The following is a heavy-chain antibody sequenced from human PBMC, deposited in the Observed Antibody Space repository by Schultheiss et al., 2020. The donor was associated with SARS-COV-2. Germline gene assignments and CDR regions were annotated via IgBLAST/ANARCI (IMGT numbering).Heavy chain of an antibody. D-gene: IGHD6-19*01. CDR3: ARARGLVRWFDP. Sequence: SETLSLTCAVHGGSFSGYYWSWIRQPPGKGLEWIGEINHSGSTNYNPSLKSRVTISVDTSKNQFSLKLSSVTAADTAVYYCARARGLVRWFDPWGQGTLVTVSS. J-gene: IGHJ5*02. V-gene: IGHV4-34*01. CDR2: INHSGST. CDR1: GGSFSGYY.